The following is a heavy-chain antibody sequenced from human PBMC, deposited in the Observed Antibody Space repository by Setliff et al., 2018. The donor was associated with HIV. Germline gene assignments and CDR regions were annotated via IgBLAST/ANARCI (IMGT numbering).Heavy chain of an antibody. CDR1: GYSFTTLW. CDR3: ARSMGFKATTRLDF. Sequence: PGESPKISCQASGYSFTTLWIAWVRQMPGKGLEWMGMVFPDDSDTRYSPSFQGQVSMSADKSINTAYLQWSSLKASDTAVYYCARSMGFKATTRLDFWGPGTLVTVSS. CDR2: VFPDDSDT. D-gene: IGHD3-10*01. J-gene: IGHJ4*02. V-gene: IGHV5-51*01.